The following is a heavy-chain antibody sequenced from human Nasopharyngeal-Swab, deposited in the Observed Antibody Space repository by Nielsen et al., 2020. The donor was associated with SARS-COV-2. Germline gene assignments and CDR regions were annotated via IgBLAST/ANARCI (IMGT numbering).Heavy chain of an antibody. V-gene: IGHV1-2*06. J-gene: IGHJ4*02. CDR3: ARNYYDSSERGPFDY. CDR2: INPNSGGT. CDR1: GYTFTGYY. D-gene: IGHD3-22*01. Sequence: ASVKVSCKASGYTFTGYYMHWVRQAPGQGLGWMGRINPNSGGTNYAQKFQGRVTMTRDTSISTAYMELSRLRSDDTAVYYCARNYYDSSERGPFDYWGQGTLVTVSS.